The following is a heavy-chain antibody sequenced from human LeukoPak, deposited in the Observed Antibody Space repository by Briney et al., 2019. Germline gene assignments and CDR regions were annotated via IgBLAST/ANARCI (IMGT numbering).Heavy chain of an antibody. CDR2: ITGSGLHT. D-gene: IGHD1-1*01. CDR1: GFTFSNFG. J-gene: IGHJ1*01. V-gene: IGHV3-23*01. Sequence: GGSLRLSCAASGFTFSNFGMTWVRQGPGKGLDWVSTITGSGLHTYYADSVKGRFTISRDNSKNTLFLQMNTLRAEDTAVYYCAKNPTDFQHWGQGTLVTVSS. CDR3: AKNPTDFQH.